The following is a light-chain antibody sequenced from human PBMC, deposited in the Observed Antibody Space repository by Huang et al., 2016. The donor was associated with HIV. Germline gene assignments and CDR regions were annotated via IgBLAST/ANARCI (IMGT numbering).Light chain of an antibody. Sequence: IVMTQSPVTLSVSPGERATLSCRASQSVSSNLAWYQQKAGQAPRLLIYGASTRATVIPTRFSGSGSETEFTLTISSLQSEDFAVYYCQQYNNWPPEETFGPGTKVDIK. J-gene: IGKJ3*01. CDR3: QQYNNWPPEET. CDR1: QSVSSN. V-gene: IGKV3-15*01. CDR2: GAS.